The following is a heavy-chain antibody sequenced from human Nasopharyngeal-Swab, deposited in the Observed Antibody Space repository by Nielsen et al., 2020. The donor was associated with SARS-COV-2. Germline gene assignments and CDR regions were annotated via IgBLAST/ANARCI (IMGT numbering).Heavy chain of an antibody. V-gene: IGHV3-74*01. D-gene: IGHD3-22*01. Sequence: GESLKISCAASGFTFSSYWMHWVRQAPGKRLVWVSRINSDGSSTSYADSVKGRFTISRDNAKNTLYLQMNSLRAEDTAVYYCARATWLSSMDVWGQGTTVTVSS. J-gene: IGHJ6*02. CDR3: ARATWLSSMDV. CDR2: INSDGSST. CDR1: GFTFSSYW.